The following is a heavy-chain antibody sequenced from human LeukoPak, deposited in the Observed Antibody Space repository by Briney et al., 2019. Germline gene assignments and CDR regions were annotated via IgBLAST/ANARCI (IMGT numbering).Heavy chain of an antibody. V-gene: IGHV1-69*05. J-gene: IGHJ4*02. Sequence: SVKVSCKASGGTFSSYAISWVRQAPGQGLEWMGGIIPIFGTANYAQKFQGRVTITTDESTSTAYMELSSLRSEDTAVYYCAREGSMTAAFDYWGQGTLVTASS. CDR1: GGTFSSYA. CDR2: IIPIFGTA. D-gene: IGHD2-21*02. CDR3: AREGSMTAAFDY.